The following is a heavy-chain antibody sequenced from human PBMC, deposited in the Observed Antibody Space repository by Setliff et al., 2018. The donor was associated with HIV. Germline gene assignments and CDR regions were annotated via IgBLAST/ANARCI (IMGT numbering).Heavy chain of an antibody. D-gene: IGHD1-7*01. Sequence: SETLSLTCSVSGGSVNSYHWSWIRQPPGKGLEWIGYIYKSGTTNYSPSLKSRVTISAGPSKNQFSLKLTSVTAADTAVYYCARSAWNYPFDFWGQGTLVTVSS. CDR3: ARSAWNYPFDF. J-gene: IGHJ4*02. CDR1: GGSVNSYH. V-gene: IGHV4-59*08. CDR2: IYKSGTT.